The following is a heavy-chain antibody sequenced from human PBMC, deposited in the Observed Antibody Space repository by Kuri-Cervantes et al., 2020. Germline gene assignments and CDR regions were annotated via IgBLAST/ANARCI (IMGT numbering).Heavy chain of an antibody. D-gene: IGHD2-2*02. CDR1: GGSISSSNW. CDR2: IYHSGST. Sequence: GSLRLSCTVSGGSISSSNWWSWVRQPPGKGLEWIGEIYHSGSTNYNPSLKSRVTISVDKSKNQFSLKLSSVTAADTAVYYCARDPVSYCSSTSCYRSSAFDIWGQGTMVTVSS. CDR3: ARDPVSYCSSTSCYRSSAFDI. J-gene: IGHJ3*02. V-gene: IGHV4-4*02.